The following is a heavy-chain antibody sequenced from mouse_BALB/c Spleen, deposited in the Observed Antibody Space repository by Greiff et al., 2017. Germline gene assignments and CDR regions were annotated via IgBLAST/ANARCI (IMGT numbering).Heavy chain of an antibody. D-gene: IGHD2-1*01. CDR2: IYPGDGDT. J-gene: IGHJ4*01. CDR3: ARNYGNYYAMDY. V-gene: IGHV1-80*01. CDR1: GYAFSSYW. Sequence: QVQLQQSGAELVRPGSSVKISCKASGYAFSSYWMNWVKQRPGQGLEWIGQIYPGDGDTNYNGKFKGKATLTADKSSSTAYMQLSSLTSEDSAVYFCARNYGNYYAMDYWGQGTSVTVSS.